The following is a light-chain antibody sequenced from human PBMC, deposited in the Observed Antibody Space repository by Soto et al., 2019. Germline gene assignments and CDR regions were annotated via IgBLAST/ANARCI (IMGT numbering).Light chain of an antibody. CDR1: QSISSY. J-gene: IGKJ4*01. CDR2: AAS. V-gene: IGKV1-39*01. Sequence: DIQITQSPSSLSASVGDRVIITCRASQSISSYLNWYQQKPGEAPKLLIYAASSLQSGVPSRFSGSGSGTDFTLTISSLQPEDFATYYCQQSYSTPLTFGGGTKVDIK. CDR3: QQSYSTPLT.